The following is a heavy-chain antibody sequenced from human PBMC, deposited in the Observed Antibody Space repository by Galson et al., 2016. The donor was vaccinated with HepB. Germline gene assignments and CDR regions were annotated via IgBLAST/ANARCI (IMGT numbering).Heavy chain of an antibody. Sequence: SVKVSCKASGYSISTYGISWVRQAPGQGLEWMGWMNTYNGNTKYAQKFQGRVTMTTDTSTSTAYMELRSLRSDDTAVYYCARRALAKGIRNALNYDYYYYMDVWGKGTTVFVSS. V-gene: IGHV1-18*04. CDR3: ARRALAKGIRNALNYDYYYYMDV. D-gene: IGHD1-14*01. J-gene: IGHJ6*03. CDR1: GYSISTYG. CDR2: MNTYNGNT.